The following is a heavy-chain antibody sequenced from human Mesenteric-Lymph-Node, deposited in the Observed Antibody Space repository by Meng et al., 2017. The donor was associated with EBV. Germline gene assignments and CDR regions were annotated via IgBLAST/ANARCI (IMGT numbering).Heavy chain of an antibody. CDR3: ARKDCTITSCPINY. D-gene: IGHD2-2*01. V-gene: IGHV2-5*02. CDR1: GFSLSTGGVG. CDR2: IYWDDDK. Sequence: QITLQESAPTMLKPTQTLTLTCTFSGFSLSTGGVGVGWIRQTPGKALEWLALIYWDDDKRYIPSLRSRLTITKDTSKNQVALTMTNMDPMDTATYYCARKDCTITSCPINYWGQGILVTVSS. J-gene: IGHJ4*02.